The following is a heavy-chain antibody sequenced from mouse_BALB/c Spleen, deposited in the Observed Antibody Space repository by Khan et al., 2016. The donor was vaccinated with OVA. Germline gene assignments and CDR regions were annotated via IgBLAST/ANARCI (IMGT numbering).Heavy chain of an antibody. J-gene: IGHJ3*01. CDR2: ISSAGDYT. D-gene: IGHD6-2*01. CDR1: GFTFSSYS. V-gene: IGHV5-6*01. CDR3: ASYFSGSFAY. Sequence: EVQLVESGGDLVKPGGSLKLSCAASGFTFSSYSMSWVRQTPDKRLEWVTTISSAGDYTYYPDSVKGRFTISRDNAKNTLYLQMSSLKSEDTAMYYCASYFSGSFAYWGQGTLVTVSA.